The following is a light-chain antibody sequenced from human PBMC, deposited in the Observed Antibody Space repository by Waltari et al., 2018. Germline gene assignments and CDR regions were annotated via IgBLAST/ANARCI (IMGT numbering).Light chain of an antibody. V-gene: IGKV3-20*01. J-gene: IGKJ2*01. CDR3: QQYSNSVFT. CDR2: LTS. CDR1: QTVSSNY. Sequence: EVPLTQSPDIVSLSPGDSATLSCRASQTVSSNYLACYQQKPGQSPRLLIYLTSTRAAGIPDSFSGSGSGTDFTLTINRLEPEDFAVYYCQQYSNSVFTFGQGTKVEIK.